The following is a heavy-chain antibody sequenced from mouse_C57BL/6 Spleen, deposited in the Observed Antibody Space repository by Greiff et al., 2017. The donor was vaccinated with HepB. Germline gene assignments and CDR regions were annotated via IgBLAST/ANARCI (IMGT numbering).Heavy chain of an antibody. CDR2: IWSGGST. J-gene: IGHJ1*03. V-gene: IGHV2-2*01. Sequence: VQLQQSGPGLVQPSQSLSITCTVSGFSLTSYGVHWVRQSPGKGLEWLGVIWSGGSTDYNAAFISRLSISKDNSKSQVFFKMNRLQADDTSIYYCAREIITTVVATRGYFDVWGTGTTVTVSS. D-gene: IGHD1-1*01. CDR1: GFSLTSYG. CDR3: AREIITTVVATRGYFDV.